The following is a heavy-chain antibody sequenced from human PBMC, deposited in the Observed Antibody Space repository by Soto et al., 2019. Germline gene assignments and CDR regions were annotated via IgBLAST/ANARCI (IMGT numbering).Heavy chain of an antibody. D-gene: IGHD6-19*01. V-gene: IGHV2-5*02. CDR3: AHIVVAGLGYYFDY. Sequence: QITLKESGPTLVKPTQTLTLTCTLSGFSLSSTRMAVGWIRQPPGKALEWLALIYWDDDKRYSPFLKSRLTITKDTPKNQLVLTRSNMDPVDTARYYCAHIVVAGLGYYFDYWGQGTLVTVSS. J-gene: IGHJ4*02. CDR1: GFSLSSTRMA. CDR2: IYWDDDK.